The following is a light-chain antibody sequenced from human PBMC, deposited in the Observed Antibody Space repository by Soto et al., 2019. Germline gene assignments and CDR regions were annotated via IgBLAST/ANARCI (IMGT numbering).Light chain of an antibody. J-gene: IGKJ4*01. CDR2: LGS. Sequence: EIVMNQSPLSLPVTPGEPASISCRSSQSLLYSNGYNYLDWYLQKPGQSPQLLIFLGSSRASGVPDRFSGSGSGTDFTLEISRVEAEDVGVYYCMQALQTPITFGGGTKVDIK. V-gene: IGKV2-28*01. CDR1: QSLLYSNGYNY. CDR3: MQALQTPIT.